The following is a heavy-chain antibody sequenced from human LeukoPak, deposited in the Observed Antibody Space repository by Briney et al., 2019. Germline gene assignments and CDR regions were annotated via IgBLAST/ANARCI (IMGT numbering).Heavy chain of an antibody. CDR1: GFTFSSYY. CDR2: IKQDGSEI. J-gene: IGHJ4*02. Sequence: PGGSLRLSCVASGFTFSSYYMSWVRQAPGKGLEWVANIKQDGSEIYYVDSVKGRFTISRDNAKSSLYLQMNSLRAEDTAVYYCARDVRGSSSWYGDYWGQGTLVTVSS. CDR3: ARDVRGSSSWYGDY. V-gene: IGHV3-7*01. D-gene: IGHD6-13*01.